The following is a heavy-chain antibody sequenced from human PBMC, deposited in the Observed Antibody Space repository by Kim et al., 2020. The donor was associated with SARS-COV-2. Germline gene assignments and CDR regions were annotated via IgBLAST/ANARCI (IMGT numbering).Heavy chain of an antibody. CDR1: GGTFSSYA. CDR2: IIPIFGTA. V-gene: IGHV1-69*13. CDR3: ARDSSSWSVNYYYYYGMDV. J-gene: IGHJ6*02. D-gene: IGHD6-13*01. Sequence: SVKVSCKASGGTFSSYAISWVRQAPGQGLEWMGGIIPIFGTANYAQKFQGRVTITADESTSTAYMELSSLRSEDTAVYYCARDSSSWSVNYYYYYGMDVWGQGTTVTVSS.